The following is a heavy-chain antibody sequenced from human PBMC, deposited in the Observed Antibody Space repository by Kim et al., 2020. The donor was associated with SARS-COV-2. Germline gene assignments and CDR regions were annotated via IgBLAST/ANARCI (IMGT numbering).Heavy chain of an antibody. V-gene: IGHV4-30-2*05. Sequence: YTPSLKSRVNRSVNASKNKFPLKLISVTGADTAVYYCARVGWFGENPFDPWGQGTLVTVSS. J-gene: IGHJ5*02. CDR3: ARVGWFGENPFDP. D-gene: IGHD3-10*01.